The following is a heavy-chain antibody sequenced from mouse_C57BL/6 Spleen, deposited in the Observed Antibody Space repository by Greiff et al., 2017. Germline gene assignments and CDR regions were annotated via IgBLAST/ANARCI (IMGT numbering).Heavy chain of an antibody. V-gene: IGHV1-59*01. CDR3: ARSSTVGDY. J-gene: IGHJ4*01. D-gene: IGHD1-1*01. Sequence: QVQLQQPGAELVRPGTSVKLSCKASGYTFTSYWMHWVKQRPGQGLEWIGVIDPSDSYTNYNQKFKGKATLTVDTSSSTAYMQLSRLSSEESADYYCARSSTVGDYWGQGTSVTVSS. CDR1: GYTFTSYW. CDR2: IDPSDSYT.